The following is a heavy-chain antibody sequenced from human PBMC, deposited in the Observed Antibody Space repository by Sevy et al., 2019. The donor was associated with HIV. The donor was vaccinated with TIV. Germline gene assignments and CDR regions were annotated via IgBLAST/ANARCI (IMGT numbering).Heavy chain of an antibody. CDR1: GYTFTSYG. D-gene: IGHD1-20*01. CDR2: ISAYNGNT. V-gene: IGHV1-18*01. Sequence: ASVKVSCKASGYTFTSYGISWVRQAPGQGLEWMGWISAYNGNTNYAQKLQGRVTMTTDTSTSTAYMELRGLRSDDTAVYYCARVPLGYNWNPTYYFDYWGQGTLVTVSS. J-gene: IGHJ4*02. CDR3: ARVPLGYNWNPTYYFDY.